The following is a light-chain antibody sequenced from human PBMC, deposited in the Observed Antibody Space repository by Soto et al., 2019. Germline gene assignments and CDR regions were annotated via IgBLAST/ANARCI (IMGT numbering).Light chain of an antibody. Sequence: QSALTQPASVSGSPGQSITISCTGTSSDIGTYNYVSWYQQHPGKAPKLMLYEVSNRPSGVSNRFLGSKSGNTASLTISGLQAEDEADYFCNSYTSSSTLYVFGTGTKVTVL. J-gene: IGLJ1*01. CDR1: SSDIGTYNY. CDR3: NSYTSSSTLYV. CDR2: EVS. V-gene: IGLV2-14*01.